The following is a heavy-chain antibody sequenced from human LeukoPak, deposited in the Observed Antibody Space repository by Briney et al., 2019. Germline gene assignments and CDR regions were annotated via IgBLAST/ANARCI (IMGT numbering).Heavy chain of an antibody. D-gene: IGHD6-19*01. Sequence: GSLRLSCAASGFTFSSYWMSWVRQAPGKGLEWVANLKQDGSEKYYVDSVKGRFIISRDNAKNSLYLQMNSLRAEDTAVYYCARDPSSSGWLPRDAFDIWGQGTMVTVSS. CDR2: LKQDGSEK. CDR3: ARDPSSSGWLPRDAFDI. V-gene: IGHV3-7*04. J-gene: IGHJ3*02. CDR1: GFTFSSYW.